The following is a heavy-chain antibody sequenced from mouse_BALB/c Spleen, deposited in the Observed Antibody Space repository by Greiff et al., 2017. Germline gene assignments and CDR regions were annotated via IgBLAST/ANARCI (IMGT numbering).Heavy chain of an antibody. J-gene: IGHJ3*01. CDR1: GYTFTSYY. D-gene: IGHD2-4*01. CDR2: IYPGNVNT. CDR3: ARGIFYYDSYDGFAY. V-gene: IGHV1S56*01. Sequence: QVQLQQSGPELVKPGASVRISCKASGYTFTSYYIHWVKQRPGQGLEWIGWIYPGNVNTKYNEKFKGKATLTADKSSSTAYMQLSSLTSEDSAVYFCARGIFYYDSYDGFAYWGQGTLVTVSA.